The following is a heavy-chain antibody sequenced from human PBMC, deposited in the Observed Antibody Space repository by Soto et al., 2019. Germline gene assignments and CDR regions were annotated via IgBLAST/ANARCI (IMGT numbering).Heavy chain of an antibody. J-gene: IGHJ4*02. D-gene: IGHD2-15*01. Sequence: QVQQVESGGGVVQPGRSLRLSCAASGFTISSYDMHWVRQAPGKGLEWVAAISYDGSNKYYVDSVKGRFTISRDNSKNTLYLQMNSLRAEDTAVYYCAKETYSGPLDYWGQGTLVTVSP. CDR3: AKETYSGPLDY. CDR1: GFTISSYD. V-gene: IGHV3-30*18. CDR2: ISYDGSNK.